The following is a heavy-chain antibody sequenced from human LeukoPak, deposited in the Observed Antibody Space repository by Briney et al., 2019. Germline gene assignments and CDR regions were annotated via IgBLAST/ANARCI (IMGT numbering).Heavy chain of an antibody. V-gene: IGHV3-66*01. J-gene: IGHJ4*02. CDR1: GLTVSSNY. Sequence: GGSLRLSCAASGLTVSSNYMSWVRQAPGKGLEWVSVIYGGGNTYYADSVQGRFTISRDNSKNTLYLQMNSLRAEDTAVYYCAISGTYTWDSDYWGQGTLVTVSS. CDR3: AISGTYTWDSDY. D-gene: IGHD3-10*01. CDR2: IYGGGNT.